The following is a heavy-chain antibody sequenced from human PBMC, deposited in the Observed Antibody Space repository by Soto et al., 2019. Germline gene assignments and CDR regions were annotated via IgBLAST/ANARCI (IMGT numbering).Heavy chain of an antibody. J-gene: IGHJ3*02. Sequence: GGSLRLSCAASGFTFSSYGMHWVRQAPGKGLEWVAVISYDGSNKYYADSVKGRFTISRDNSKNTLYLQMNSLRAEDTAVYYCAKLVIQLLFENDDFDIWGQGTMVTVSS. CDR2: ISYDGSNK. D-gene: IGHD2-2*01. V-gene: IGHV3-30*18. CDR1: GFTFSSYG. CDR3: AKLVIQLLFENDDFDI.